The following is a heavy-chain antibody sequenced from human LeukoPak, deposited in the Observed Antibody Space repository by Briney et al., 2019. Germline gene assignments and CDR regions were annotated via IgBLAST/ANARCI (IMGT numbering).Heavy chain of an antibody. J-gene: IGHJ5*02. D-gene: IGHD5-12*01. Sequence: ASVKVSCKASGYTFTGYYMHWVRQAPGQGLEWMGWISAHNGNTNYAQKLQGRVTMTTDTSTSTAHMELRSLRSDDTAVYYCARAGGYVYENYFDPWGEGALVTVSS. CDR2: ISAHNGNT. CDR1: GYTFTGYY. CDR3: ARAGGYVYENYFDP. V-gene: IGHV1-18*04.